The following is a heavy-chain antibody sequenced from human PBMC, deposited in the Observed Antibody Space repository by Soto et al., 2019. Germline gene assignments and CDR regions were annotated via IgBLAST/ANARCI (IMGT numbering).Heavy chain of an antibody. CDR3: ATGARYCSGGSCYPDD. V-gene: IGHV1-69*06. CDR1: GGTISTNV. J-gene: IGHJ4*02. D-gene: IGHD2-15*01. CDR2: IMPIFAAP. Sequence: QVQLMQSGAEVKKPGSSVKVSCKASGGTISTNVISWVRQAPGQGLEWRGEIMPIFAAPNNAHKFQGRLTITADTSTTTVYMELSSLSSEDTAVYVCATGARYCSGGSCYPDDWGQGTLVIVSS.